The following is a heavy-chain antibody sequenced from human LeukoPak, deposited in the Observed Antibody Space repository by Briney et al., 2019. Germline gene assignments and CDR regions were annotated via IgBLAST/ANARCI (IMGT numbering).Heavy chain of an antibody. CDR2: LSYDDTNE. CDR3: ARDRRDGNNLAFHFDY. D-gene: IGHD5-24*01. CDR1: EFIFSRYA. V-gene: IGHV3-30*04. J-gene: IGHJ4*02. Sequence: GESLKISCAASEFIFSRYAMHWVRQAPGKGLEWVAILSYDDTNEYYADSVAGRFTISRDNSKNTLYLQMNSLRPDDTAVYYCARDRRDGNNLAFHFDYWGQGTLVTVSS.